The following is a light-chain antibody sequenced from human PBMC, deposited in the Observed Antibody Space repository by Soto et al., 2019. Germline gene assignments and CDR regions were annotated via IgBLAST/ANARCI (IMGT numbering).Light chain of an antibody. CDR1: SSNIGNNY. CDR3: GTWDSNLSAHYV. V-gene: IGLV1-51*02. CDR2: ENN. Sequence: QSVLTQPPSVSAAPGQTVTISCSGSSSNIGNNYVSWYQQLPGTAPKLLIYENNKRPSGIPDRFSGSKSGTSATLGITGLQTGDEADYYCGTWDSNLSAHYVFGTGTKVTVL. J-gene: IGLJ1*01.